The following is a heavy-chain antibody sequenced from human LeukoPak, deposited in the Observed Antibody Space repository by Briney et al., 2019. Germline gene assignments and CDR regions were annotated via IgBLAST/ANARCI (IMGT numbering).Heavy chain of an antibody. CDR1: GGSISSYY. Sequence: SETLSLTCTVSGGSISSYYWSWIRQPPGKGLEWIGYIYYSGSTNYNPSLKSRVTISVDTSKNQFSLKLSSVTAADTAVYYCAGAPTGTNYDFWSSYYLYGMDVWGQGTTVTVSS. D-gene: IGHD3-3*01. V-gene: IGHV4-59*01. CDR3: AGAPTGTNYDFWSSYYLYGMDV. CDR2: IYYSGST. J-gene: IGHJ6*02.